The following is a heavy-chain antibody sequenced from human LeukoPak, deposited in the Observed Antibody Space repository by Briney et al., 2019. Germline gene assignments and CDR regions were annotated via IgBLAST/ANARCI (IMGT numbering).Heavy chain of an antibody. D-gene: IGHD3-22*01. J-gene: IGHJ3*02. CDR3: ARGHFYDSSGYHDTFDI. CDR1: GYTFISYY. CDR2: INPSGGST. Sequence: GASVKVSCKASGYTFISYYMHWVRQAPGQGLEWMGIINPSGGSTSYAQKFQGRVTMTRDMSTSTVYMELSSLRSEDTAVYYCARGHFYDSSGYHDTFDIWGQGTMVTVSS. V-gene: IGHV1-46*01.